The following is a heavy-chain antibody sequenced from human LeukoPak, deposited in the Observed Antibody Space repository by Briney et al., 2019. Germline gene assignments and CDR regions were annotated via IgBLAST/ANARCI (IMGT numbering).Heavy chain of an antibody. V-gene: IGHV3-23*01. D-gene: IGHD2-15*01. CDR1: AFTFSRYA. CDR2: ISGSCGST. J-gene: IGHJ4*02. Sequence: GVSLRLSCAASAFTFSRYAMSWVRQAPGKGLGWVSPISGSCGSTYYADSVKGRFTISRDNSKNTLYLQMNSLRAEDTAVYYCATLGQRYCSGGSCYTSGSSDYWGQGTLVTVSS. CDR3: ATLGQRYCSGGSCYTSGSSDY.